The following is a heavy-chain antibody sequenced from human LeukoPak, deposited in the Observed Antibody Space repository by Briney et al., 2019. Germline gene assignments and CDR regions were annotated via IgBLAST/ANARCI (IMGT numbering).Heavy chain of an antibody. Sequence: PSETLSLTCTVSGGSISSYYWSWIRQPPGKGLEWIGYIYNSGSTNYNPSLKSRVTISVDTSKNQFSLKLSSVTAADTAVYYCARVPYDYVWGSYRLHYFDYWGQGTLVTVSS. CDR3: ARVPYDYVWGSYRLHYFDY. CDR1: GGSISSYY. D-gene: IGHD3-16*02. V-gene: IGHV4-59*01. J-gene: IGHJ4*02. CDR2: IYNSGST.